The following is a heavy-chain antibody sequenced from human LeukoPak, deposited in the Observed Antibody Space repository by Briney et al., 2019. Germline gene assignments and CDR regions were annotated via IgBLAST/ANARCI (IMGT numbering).Heavy chain of an antibody. CDR1: GGSISSGGYS. V-gene: IGHV4-30-4*07. CDR2: IYYSGST. CDR3: ARGLGYCSGGSCSIDP. J-gene: IGHJ5*02. D-gene: IGHD2-15*01. Sequence: SETLSLTCAVSGGSISSGGYSWSWIRQPPGKGLEWIGYIYYSGSTYYNPSLKSRVTISVDTSKNQFSLKLSSVTAADTAVYYCARGLGYCSGGSCSIDPWGRGTLVTVSS.